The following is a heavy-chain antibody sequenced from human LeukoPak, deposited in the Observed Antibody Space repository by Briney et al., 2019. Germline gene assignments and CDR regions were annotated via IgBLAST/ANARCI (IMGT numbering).Heavy chain of an antibody. CDR2: IKSKTDGGTT. D-gene: IGHD5-12*01. CDR3: TTDLVVATRSDAFDI. V-gene: IGHV3-15*01. CDR1: GFTFSNAW. Sequence: GGSLRLSCAASGFTFSNAWMSWVRQAPGKGLEWVGRIKSKTDGGTTDYAAPVKGRFTISRDDSKNTLYLQMNSLKTEDTAVYYCTTDLVVATRSDAFDIWGQGTMVTVSS. J-gene: IGHJ3*02.